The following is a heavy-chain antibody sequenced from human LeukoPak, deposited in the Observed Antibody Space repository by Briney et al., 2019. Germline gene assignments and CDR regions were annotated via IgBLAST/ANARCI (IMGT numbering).Heavy chain of an antibody. Sequence: SETLSLTCTVSGDSISSGGYCWNWFRQHPGKGLEWIGYIYSSGGTFYNPSLKSRVTISVDTSKNQFSQKLGSVTAADTALYYCASSEAPITPPPYGMGVWGQGTKVTVSS. CDR1: GDSISSGGYC. V-gene: IGHV4-31*03. CDR3: ASSEAPITPPPYGMGV. D-gene: IGHD5-12*01. J-gene: IGHJ6*02. CDR2: IYSSGGT.